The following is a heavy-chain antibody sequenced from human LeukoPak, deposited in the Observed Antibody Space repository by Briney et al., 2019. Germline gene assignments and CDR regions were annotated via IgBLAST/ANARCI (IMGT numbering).Heavy chain of an antibody. V-gene: IGHV3-23*01. CDR2: ISGSGGST. CDR3: AKASMVRGVNSFDY. D-gene: IGHD3-10*01. CDR1: GFTFSIYA. Sequence: GSLRLSCAASGFTFSIYAMNWVRQAPGKGLEWVSGISGSGGSTYFADSVKGRFTISRDNPKNTPYLQINSLRAEDTALYYCAKASMVRGVNSFDYWGQGTLVTVSS. J-gene: IGHJ4*02.